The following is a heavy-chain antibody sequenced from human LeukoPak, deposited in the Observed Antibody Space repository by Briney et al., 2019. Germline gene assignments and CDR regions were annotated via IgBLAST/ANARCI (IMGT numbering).Heavy chain of an antibody. J-gene: IGHJ3*02. CDR2: IKQDGSEK. V-gene: IGHV3-7*01. Sequence: GVSLTRSCAAPAFTFSSYWMSWLRQAPGQGLEWVANIKQDGSEKYCVDSVKGRFTISRDNAKNSLYLQMNSLRAEDTAVYYCARQLRGGAFDIWGQGTMVTVSS. CDR3: ARQLRGGAFDI. D-gene: IGHD3-10*01. CDR1: AFTFSSYW.